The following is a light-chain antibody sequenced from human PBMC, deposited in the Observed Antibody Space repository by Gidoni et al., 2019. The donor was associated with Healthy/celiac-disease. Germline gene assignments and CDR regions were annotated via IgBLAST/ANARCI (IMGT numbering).Light chain of an antibody. J-gene: IGKJ2*01. CDR2: GVS. V-gene: IGKV3-20*01. CDR3: QQYGSSYT. CDR1: QSVSSSY. Sequence: IVLTQSPGPLSLSPGERATLSCRASQSVSSSYLAWYQQKPGQAPRLLIYGVSSRATGIPDRFSGSGSGTDFTRTISRLESEDFAVYYCQQYGSSYTFGQGTKLEIK.